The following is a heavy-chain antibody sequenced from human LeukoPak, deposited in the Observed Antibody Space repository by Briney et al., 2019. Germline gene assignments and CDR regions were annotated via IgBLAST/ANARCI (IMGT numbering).Heavy chain of an antibody. CDR2: INHSGST. V-gene: IGHV4-34*01. CDR3: ARGGFYYGSGNGDRGFDY. J-gene: IGHJ4*02. D-gene: IGHD3-10*01. CDR1: GGSFSGYY. Sequence: SETLSLTCAVYGGSFSGYYWSWIRQPPGKGLEWIGEINHSGSTYYNPSLKSRVTISVDTSKSQFSLKLSSVTAADTAVYYCARGGFYYGSGNGDRGFDYWGQGTLVTVSS.